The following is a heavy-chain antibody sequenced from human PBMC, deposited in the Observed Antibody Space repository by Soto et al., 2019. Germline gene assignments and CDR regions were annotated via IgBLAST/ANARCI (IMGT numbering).Heavy chain of an antibody. Sequence: ASVKVSCKGSGYTFTSYAMHWVRQAPGQRLEWMGWINAGNGNTKYSQKFQGRVTITRDTSASTAYMELSSLRSEDTAVYYCASXASAGGCCYYYYYGMDVWGQGTTVTVSS. CDR3: ASXASAGGCCYYYYYGMDV. CDR1: GYTFTSYA. D-gene: IGHD2-15*01. CDR2: INAGNGNT. V-gene: IGHV1-3*01. J-gene: IGHJ6*02.